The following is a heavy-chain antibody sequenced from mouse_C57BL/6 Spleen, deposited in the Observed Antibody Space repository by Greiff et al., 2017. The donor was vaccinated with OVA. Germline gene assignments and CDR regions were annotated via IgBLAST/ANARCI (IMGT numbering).Heavy chain of an antibody. CDR2: ILRGGST. D-gene: IGHD1-3*01. J-gene: IGHJ4*01. V-gene: IGHV2-2*01. CDR3: ARRSGGMDY. Sequence: VQRVESGPGLVQPSQSLSLTCAASGFSLTSYGVHWVRQSPGKGLEWLGVILRGGSTDYNAAFICRLSISKDNSKSQVFFKMNSQQADDTAIYYCARRSGGMDYWGQGTSVTGPS. CDR1: GFSLTSYG.